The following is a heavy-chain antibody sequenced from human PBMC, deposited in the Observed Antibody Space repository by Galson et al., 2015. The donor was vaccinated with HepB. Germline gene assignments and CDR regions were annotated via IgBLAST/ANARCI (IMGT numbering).Heavy chain of an antibody. V-gene: IGHV3-64*02. Sequence: SLRLSCAASGFRFSSYAMHWVRQAPGKGLEYVSGITTNGGNTFYADSVKGRFIISRDNSKNTLYLQMGSLRPEDMAVYYCARGNTFYGMDGWGQGTTVTVSS. D-gene: IGHD2/OR15-2a*01. CDR3: ARGNTFYGMDG. J-gene: IGHJ6*02. CDR2: ITTNGGNT. CDR1: GFRFSSYA.